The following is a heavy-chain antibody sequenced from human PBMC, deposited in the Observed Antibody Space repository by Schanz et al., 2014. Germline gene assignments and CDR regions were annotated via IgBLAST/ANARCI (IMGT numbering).Heavy chain of an antibody. CDR3: AKVAPAATYLDS. CDR2: ISDSGDST. D-gene: IGHD2-2*01. J-gene: IGHJ4*02. CDR1: GFTFSDYY. V-gene: IGHV3-11*01. Sequence: QVQLVDSGGGLVKPGGSLRLSCVASGFTFSDYYMTWIRQAPGKGLEWVSDISDSGDSTHYADSVKGRFTISRDNAKNSLFLQMNSLSAEDTAVYYCAKVAPAATYLDSWGLGTLVTVSS.